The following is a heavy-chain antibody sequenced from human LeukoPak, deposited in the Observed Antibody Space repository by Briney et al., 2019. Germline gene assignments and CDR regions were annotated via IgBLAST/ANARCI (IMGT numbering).Heavy chain of an antibody. CDR2: ISSSSSYI. CDR3: ARDRRAAMANGWFDP. Sequence: PGGSLRLSCAASGFTFSSYSMNWVRQAPGKGLEWVSSISSSSSYIYYADSVKGRFTISRDNAKNSLYLQMNSLRAEDTAVYYCARDRRAAMANGWFDPWGQGTLVTVSS. D-gene: IGHD5-18*01. CDR1: GFTFSSYS. J-gene: IGHJ5*02. V-gene: IGHV3-21*01.